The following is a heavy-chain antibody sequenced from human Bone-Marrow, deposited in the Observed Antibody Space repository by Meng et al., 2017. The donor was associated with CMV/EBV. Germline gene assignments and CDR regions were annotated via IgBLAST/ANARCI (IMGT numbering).Heavy chain of an antibody. Sequence: GESLKISCAASGFTFSSYSMNWVRQAPGKGLEWVSSISSSSGYMYYADSVKGRFTISRDNAKNSLYLQMNSLRAEDTAVYYCASGAQYYDFWSGLDYWGQGNLVTVSS. CDR2: ISSSSGYM. D-gene: IGHD3-3*01. CDR1: GFTFSSYS. J-gene: IGHJ4*02. CDR3: ASGAQYYDFWSGLDY. V-gene: IGHV3-21*01.